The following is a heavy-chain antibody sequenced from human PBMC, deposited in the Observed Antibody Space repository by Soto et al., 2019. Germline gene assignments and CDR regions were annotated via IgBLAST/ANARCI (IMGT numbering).Heavy chain of an antibody. J-gene: IGHJ6*02. CDR3: ATIPSSYYYYGMDV. CDR1: GYTLTDLS. Sequence: GASVKVSCKVSGYTLTDLSMHWVRQAPGKGLEWMGGFDPEDGETIYAQKFQGRVTMTEDTSTDTAYMEPSSLRSEDTAVYYCATIPSSYYYYGMDVWGQGTTVTVSS. V-gene: IGHV1-24*01. CDR2: FDPEDGET.